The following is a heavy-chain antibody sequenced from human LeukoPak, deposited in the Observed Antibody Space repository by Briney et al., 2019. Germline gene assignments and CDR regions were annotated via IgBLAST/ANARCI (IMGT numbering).Heavy chain of an antibody. CDR1: GYTLTELS. V-gene: IGHV1-24*01. CDR2: FDPEDGET. D-gene: IGHD5-18*01. CDR3: ATIPHTAMGYYYGMDV. J-gene: IGHJ6*02. Sequence: ASVTVSCKVSGYTLTELSMHWVQQAPGKGLEWMGGFDPEDGETIYAQKFQGRVTMTEDTSTDTAYMELSSLRSEDTAVYYCATIPHTAMGYYYGMDVWGQGTTVTVSS.